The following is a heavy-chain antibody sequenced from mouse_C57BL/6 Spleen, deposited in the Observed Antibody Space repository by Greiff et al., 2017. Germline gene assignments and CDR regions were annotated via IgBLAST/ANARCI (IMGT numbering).Heavy chain of an antibody. CDR3: ANSYGSSYAMDY. V-gene: IGHV1-59*01. CDR2: IDPSDSYT. CDR1: GYTFTSYW. Sequence: QVQLQQPGAELVRPGTSVKLSCKASGYTFTSYWMPWVKQRPGQGLEWIGVIDPSDSYTNYNQKFKGKATLTVDTSSSTAYMQLSSLTSEDSAVYYCANSYGSSYAMDYWGQGTSVTVSS. J-gene: IGHJ4*01. D-gene: IGHD1-1*01.